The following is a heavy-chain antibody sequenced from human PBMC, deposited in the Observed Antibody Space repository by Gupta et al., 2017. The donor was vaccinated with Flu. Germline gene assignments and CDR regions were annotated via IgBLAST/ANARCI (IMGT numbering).Heavy chain of an antibody. J-gene: IGHJ4*02. Sequence: MTWVRQAPGKGLEWVSTISGSGGHMYYADSVKGQFTISRDNSKDTLYLQLNSLRVDDTAIYYCAKVVFARAAAGPFDYWGQGTLVAVSS. CDR2: ISGSGGHM. CDR3: AKVVFARAAAGPFDY. V-gene: IGHV3-23*01. D-gene: IGHD6-25*01.